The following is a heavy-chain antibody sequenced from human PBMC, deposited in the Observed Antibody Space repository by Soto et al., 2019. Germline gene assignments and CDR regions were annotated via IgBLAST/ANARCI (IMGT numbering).Heavy chain of an antibody. D-gene: IGHD2-15*01. CDR3: GRLAEAATGHTDFDF. CDR2: IHSSGGT. V-gene: IGHV4-39*02. Sequence: SETLSLTCTGSGASIKSSNYFWGWIRQPPGKGLEFVGSIHSSGGTYYNPSLKSRVTVSVDLSNSHFSLSLKSLTATDTAVYYCGRLAEAATGHTDFDFWGQGTLVTAPQ. CDR1: GASIKSSNYF. J-gene: IGHJ4*02.